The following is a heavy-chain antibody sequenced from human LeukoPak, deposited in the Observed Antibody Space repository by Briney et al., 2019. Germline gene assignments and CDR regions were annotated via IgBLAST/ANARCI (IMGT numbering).Heavy chain of an antibody. Sequence: ASVKVSCKASGYAFTSYGISWVRQAPGQGLEWMGWISAYNGNTNYAQKFQGRVTITADKSTSTAYMELRSLRSDDTAVYYCARDYGTMVRGVTLHWGQGTLVTVSS. J-gene: IGHJ4*02. V-gene: IGHV1-18*01. D-gene: IGHD3-10*01. CDR1: GYAFTSYG. CDR3: ARDYGTMVRGVTLH. CDR2: ISAYNGNT.